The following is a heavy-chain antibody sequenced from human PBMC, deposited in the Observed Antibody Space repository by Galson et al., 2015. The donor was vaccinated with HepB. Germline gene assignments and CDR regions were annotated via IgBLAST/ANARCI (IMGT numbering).Heavy chain of an antibody. CDR1: GDSVSSHNAA. V-gene: IGHV6-1*01. J-gene: IGHJ4*02. D-gene: IGHD6-25*01. Sequence: CAISGDSVSSHNAAWNWIRQSPARGLEWLGRTYYGSKWYDDYAVSVKSRITINPDTSKNQFSLQLNSVTPEDTAVYYCARDPGYSSGWQLDYWGQGTLVTVSS. CDR2: TYYGSKWYD. CDR3: ARDPGYSSGWQLDY.